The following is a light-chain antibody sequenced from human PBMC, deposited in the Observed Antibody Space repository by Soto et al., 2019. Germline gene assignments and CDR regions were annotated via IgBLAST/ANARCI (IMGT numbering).Light chain of an antibody. CDR1: LSISSSY. CDR2: GGS. J-gene: IGKJ1*01. V-gene: IGKV3-20*01. CDR3: QQYGSSPVA. Sequence: EIVLTQSPGTLSLSPGESATLSCRASLSISSSYLAWYQQKPGQAPRLLIYGGSSRATGIPDRFSGSGSGTAFTLTISRLEPEDFAVYYCQQYGSSPVAFGQGTKVEIK.